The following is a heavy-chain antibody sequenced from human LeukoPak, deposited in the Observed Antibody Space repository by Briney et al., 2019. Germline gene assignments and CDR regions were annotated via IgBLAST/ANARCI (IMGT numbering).Heavy chain of an antibody. CDR2: IIRIISYI. CDR3: ARERFPFNMTTKTADY. V-gene: IGHV3-21*01. J-gene: IGHJ4*02. Sequence: GGSLRLSCAASGFTFSTYSMNWVRQAPGKGREWVSSIIRIISYIYYTNSGTDRFPISRDNDKNSLYLQMNSLRAEDTAVYYCARERFPFNMTTKTADYWGQGTLVTVSS. CDR1: GFTFSTYS. D-gene: IGHD3-22*01.